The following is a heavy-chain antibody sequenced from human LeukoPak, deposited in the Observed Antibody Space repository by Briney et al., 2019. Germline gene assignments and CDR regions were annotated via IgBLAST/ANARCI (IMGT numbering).Heavy chain of an antibody. Sequence: GGSLRLSCAASGFTFSSYWMSWVRQAPGKGLEWVANIKQDGSEKYYVDSVKGRFTISRDNAKNSLYLQMNSPRAEDTAVYYCARGLRQYYYDSSGYLLFDYWGQGTLVTVSS. CDR1: GFTFSSYW. J-gene: IGHJ4*02. CDR2: IKQDGSEK. D-gene: IGHD3-22*01. CDR3: ARGLRQYYYDSSGYLLFDY. V-gene: IGHV3-7*03.